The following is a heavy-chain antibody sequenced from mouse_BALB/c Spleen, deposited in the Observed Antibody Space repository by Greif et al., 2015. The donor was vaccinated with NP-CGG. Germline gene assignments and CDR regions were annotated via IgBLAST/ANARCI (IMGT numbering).Heavy chain of an antibody. CDR1: GYSITSDYA. CDR2: ISYSGST. J-gene: IGHJ3*01. Sequence: EVKLVESGPGLVKPSRSLSLTCTVTGYSITSDYAWNWIRQFPGNKLEWMGYISYSGSTSYNPSLKSQISITRDTSKNQFFLQLNSVTTEDTATYYCARWFAYWGQGTLVTVSA. CDR3: ARWFAY. V-gene: IGHV3-2*02.